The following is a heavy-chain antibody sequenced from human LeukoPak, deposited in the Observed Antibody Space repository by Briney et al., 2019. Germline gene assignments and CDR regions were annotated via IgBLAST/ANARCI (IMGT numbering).Heavy chain of an antibody. CDR2: IRYDGSNK. CDR3: AKDNSSGWYGGDAFDI. CDR1: GFTFSSYG. J-gene: IGHJ3*02. Sequence: PGGSLRLSCAASGFTFSSYGMHWVRQAPGKGLEWVAFIRYDGSNKYYADSVKGRFTISRDNSKNTLYLQMNSLRAEDTAVYYCAKDNSSGWYGGDAFDIWGQGTMVTVSS. D-gene: IGHD6-19*01. V-gene: IGHV3-30*02.